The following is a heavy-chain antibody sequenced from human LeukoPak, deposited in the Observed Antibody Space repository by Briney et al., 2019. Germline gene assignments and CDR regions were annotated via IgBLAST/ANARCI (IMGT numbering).Heavy chain of an antibody. D-gene: IGHD6-13*01. V-gene: IGHV3-30*04. Sequence: GGSLRLSCAASGCTFSSYAMHWVRQAPGKGLEWVAVISYDGSNKYYADSVKGRFTISRDNSKNTLYLQMNSLRAEDTAVYYCARDLGVDGIAAAGADWGQGTLVTVSS. CDR2: ISYDGSNK. CDR1: GCTFSSYA. J-gene: IGHJ4*02. CDR3: ARDLGVDGIAAAGAD.